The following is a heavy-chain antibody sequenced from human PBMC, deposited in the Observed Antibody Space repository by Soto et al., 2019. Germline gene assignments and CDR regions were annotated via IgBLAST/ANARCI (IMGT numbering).Heavy chain of an antibody. J-gene: IGHJ5*02. CDR3: ARDAYYYDSSGYMGGWFDP. D-gene: IGHD3-22*01. V-gene: IGHV4-31*03. CDR2: IYYSGST. Sequence: PSETLSLTCTVSGGSISSGGYYWSWIRQHPGKGLEWIGYIYYSGSTYYNPSLKSRVTISVDTSKNQFSLKLSSVTAADTAVYYCARDAYYYDSSGYMGGWFDPWGQGTLVTVS. CDR1: GGSISSGGYY.